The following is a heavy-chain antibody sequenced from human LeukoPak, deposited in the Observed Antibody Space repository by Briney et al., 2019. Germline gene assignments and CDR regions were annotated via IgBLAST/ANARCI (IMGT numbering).Heavy chain of an antibody. CDR1: GFTFSSAW. CDR2: IKSKTDGGTT. J-gene: IGHJ6*03. V-gene: IGHV3-15*01. D-gene: IGHD5-18*01. Sequence: SGGSLRLSCAASGFTFSSAWMSWVRQAPGKGLEWVGRIKSKTDGGTTDYAAPVKGRFTISRDDSKNTLYLQMNSLKTEDTAVYYCTTVLSYGYYYMDVWGKGTTVTVSS. CDR3: TTVLSYGYYYMDV.